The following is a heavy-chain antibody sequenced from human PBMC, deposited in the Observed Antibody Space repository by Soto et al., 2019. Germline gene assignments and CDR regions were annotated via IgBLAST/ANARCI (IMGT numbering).Heavy chain of an antibody. V-gene: IGHV1-46*01. CDR2: INPSGGST. CDR1: GYTFTSYY. Sequence: ASVKVSCKASGYTFTSYYMHWVRQAPGQGLEWMGIINPSGGSTSYAQKFQGRVTMTRDTSTSTVYMELSSLRSGDTAVYYCATAHLWFGELLFYFDYWGQGTLVTVSS. J-gene: IGHJ4*02. CDR3: ATAHLWFGELLFYFDY. D-gene: IGHD3-10*01.